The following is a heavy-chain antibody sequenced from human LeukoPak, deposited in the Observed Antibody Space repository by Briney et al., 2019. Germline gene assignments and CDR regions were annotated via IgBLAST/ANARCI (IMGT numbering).Heavy chain of an antibody. D-gene: IGHD3-9*01. CDR3: ARGLRYFDWSGGLDY. J-gene: IGHJ4*02. CDR2: INPNSGGT. V-gene: IGHV1-2*02. Sequence: ASVKVSCKASGYTFTGYYMHWVRQAPGQGLEWMGWINPNSGGTNYAQKLQGRVTMTTDTSTSTAYMELRSLRSDDTAVYYCARGLRYFDWSGGLDYWGQGTLVTVSS. CDR1: GYTFTGYY.